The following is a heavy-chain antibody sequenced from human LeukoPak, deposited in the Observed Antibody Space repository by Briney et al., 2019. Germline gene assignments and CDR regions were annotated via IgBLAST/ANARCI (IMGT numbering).Heavy chain of an antibody. CDR3: ARLGKQLLNRCFDP. CDR1: GYSISSGYY. J-gene: IGHJ5*02. D-gene: IGHD2-2*01. V-gene: IGHV4-38-2*01. CDR2: IYHSGST. Sequence: SETLSLTCAVSGYSISSGYYWGWIRQPPGKGLEWIGSIYHSGSTYYNPSLKSRVTISVDTSKNQFSLKLSSVTAADTAVYYCARLGKQLLNRCFDPWGQGPLVTVSS.